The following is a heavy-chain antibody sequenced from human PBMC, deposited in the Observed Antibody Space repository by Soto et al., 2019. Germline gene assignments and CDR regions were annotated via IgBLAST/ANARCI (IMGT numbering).Heavy chain of an antibody. Sequence: SETLSLTCTVSGGSISSDDYYWSWIRQPPGKGLEWIGYIYYSGTTYYKTSLKSRTTISVDTSGNQFSLRLSSVTAADTAVYYFANLFAYFNKKAGAFNIWGRGTLSPSPQ. CDR3: ANLFAYFNKKAGAFNI. CDR1: GGSISSDDYY. CDR2: IYYSGTT. V-gene: IGHV4-30-4*01. J-gene: IGHJ3*02. D-gene: IGHD2-8*01.